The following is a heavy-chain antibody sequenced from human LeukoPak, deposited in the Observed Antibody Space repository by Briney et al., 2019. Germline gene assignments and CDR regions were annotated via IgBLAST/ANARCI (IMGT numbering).Heavy chain of an antibody. Sequence: GGSLRLSCAASGFTFSSYWMSWVRQAPGKGLEWVASINQEGSEKYHVDSVKGRFTISRDNAKNSLCLQMNSLRAEDTAVYYCASIEEHDYGDYYYGMDVWGQGTTVTVSS. J-gene: IGHJ6*02. V-gene: IGHV3-7*01. CDR3: ASIEEHDYGDYYYGMDV. CDR1: GFTFSSYW. CDR2: INQEGSEK. D-gene: IGHD4-17*01.